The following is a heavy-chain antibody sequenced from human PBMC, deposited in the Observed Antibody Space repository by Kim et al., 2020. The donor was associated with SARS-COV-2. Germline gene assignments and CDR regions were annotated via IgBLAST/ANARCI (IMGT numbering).Heavy chain of an antibody. D-gene: IGHD3-10*02. J-gene: IGHJ3*02. Sequence: APKFQGRVTITADESTSTAYMELSSLRSEDTAGYYCASPLGSELDDAFDIWGQGTMVTVSS. CDR3: ASPLGSELDDAFDI. V-gene: IGHV1-69*01.